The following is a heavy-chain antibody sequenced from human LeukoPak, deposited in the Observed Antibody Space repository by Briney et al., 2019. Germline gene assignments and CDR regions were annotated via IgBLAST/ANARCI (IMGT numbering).Heavy chain of an antibody. CDR2: MKPNSGNT. Sequence: GASVKVSCKASGYTFTSYDINWVRQATGQGLEWMGWMKPNSGNTGYAQKFQGRVTMTRNTTISTAYMELSSLRSEDTAVYYCARAGYYYYYMDVWGKGTTVTVSS. CDR3: ARAGYYYYYMDV. V-gene: IGHV1-8*01. J-gene: IGHJ6*03. CDR1: GYTFTSYD.